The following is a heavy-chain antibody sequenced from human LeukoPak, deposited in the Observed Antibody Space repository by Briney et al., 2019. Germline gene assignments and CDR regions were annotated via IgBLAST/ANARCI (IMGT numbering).Heavy chain of an antibody. CDR3: AKGGGWYGVYREESY. CDR1: GFTFSSFA. V-gene: IGHV3-23*01. CDR2: ISAGGSTT. D-gene: IGHD6-19*01. J-gene: IGHJ4*02. Sequence: PGGSLRLSCAASGFTFSSFAMSWVRQAPGQGLEWVAAISAGGSTTYYADSVKGRFTISRDTSTNTLFLQMNSLRAEDTAVYYCAKGGGWYGVYREESYWGQGTLVTVSS.